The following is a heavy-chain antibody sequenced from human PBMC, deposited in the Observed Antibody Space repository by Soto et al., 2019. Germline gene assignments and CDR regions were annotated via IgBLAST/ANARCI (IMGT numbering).Heavy chain of an antibody. CDR3: ARHYGGNFDY. Sequence: QVQLQESGPGLVKPSETLSLTCTVSGGSISSYYWSWIRQPPGKGLEWIGYIYYSGSTNYNPALKSRVTISVDTSKNLCSLKLSSVTAGDTAVYHCARHYGGNFDYWGQGTPVTVSS. J-gene: IGHJ4*02. V-gene: IGHV4-59*01. CDR2: IYYSGST. D-gene: IGHD4-17*01. CDR1: GGSISSYY.